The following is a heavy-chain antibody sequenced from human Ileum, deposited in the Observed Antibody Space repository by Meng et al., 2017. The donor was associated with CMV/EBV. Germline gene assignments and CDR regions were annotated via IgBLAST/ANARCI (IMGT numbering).Heavy chain of an antibody. D-gene: IGHD1-26*01. V-gene: IGHV4-61*01. J-gene: IGHJ3*02. Sequence: ESLKISCSVSGGFVSSGSYYWSWIRQPPGKGLEWIGYIYYSGSTNYNPSLKSRVTISVDTSKNQFSLKLSSVTAADTAVYYCARSERLGGSYTDTFDIWGQGTMVTVSS. CDR1: GGFVSSGSYY. CDR3: ARSERLGGSYTDTFDI. CDR2: IYYSGST.